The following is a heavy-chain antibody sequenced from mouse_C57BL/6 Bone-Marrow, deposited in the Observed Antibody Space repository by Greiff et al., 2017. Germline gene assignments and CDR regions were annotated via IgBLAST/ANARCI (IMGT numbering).Heavy chain of an antibody. V-gene: IGHV1-26*01. CDR2: INPNNGGT. J-gene: IGHJ2*01. CDR1: GYTFTDYY. Sequence: VQLQQSGPELVKPGASVKISCKASGYTFTDYYMNWVKQSHGKSLEWIGDINPNNGGTSYNQKFKGKATLTVDKSSSTAYMERRSLTSAVSADSYCSRDYCGSSDYWGQGTTLTVSS. D-gene: IGHD1-1*01. CDR3: SRDYCGSSDY.